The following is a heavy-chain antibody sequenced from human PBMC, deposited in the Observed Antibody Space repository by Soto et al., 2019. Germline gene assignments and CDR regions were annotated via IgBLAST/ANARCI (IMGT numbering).Heavy chain of an antibody. V-gene: IGHV1-69*01. Sequence: QVQLVQSGAEVKKPGASVKVSCKASGGTFSSYAISWVRQAPGPGLAWMGGIIPIFGTANYSEKFQGRVTITTDESTSTADMELRSLSCEAPAVYYCARGYRPYYNGSARSVFYYYYGTDVWGQGTTVAVS. D-gene: IGHD3-10*01. CDR1: GGTFSSYA. CDR3: ARGYRPYYNGSARSVFYYYYGTDV. CDR2: IIPIFGTA. J-gene: IGHJ6*02.